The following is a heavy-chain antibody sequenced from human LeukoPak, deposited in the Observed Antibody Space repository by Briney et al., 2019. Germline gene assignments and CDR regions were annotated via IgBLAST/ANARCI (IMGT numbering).Heavy chain of an antibody. CDR2: ISPSGGST. Sequence: GASVKVSCKASGYTFTSYYLHWVRQAPGQGLAWMGIISPSGGSTTYAQKFQGRVTMTRDMSTSTVYMELSTLRSEDTAVYYCARAADYGDYRNWFDPWGQGTLVTVSS. V-gene: IGHV1-46*01. CDR3: ARAADYGDYRNWFDP. D-gene: IGHD4-17*01. J-gene: IGHJ5*02. CDR1: GYTFTSYY.